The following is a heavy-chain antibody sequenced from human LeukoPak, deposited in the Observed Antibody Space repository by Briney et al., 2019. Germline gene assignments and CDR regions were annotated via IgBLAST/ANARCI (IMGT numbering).Heavy chain of an antibody. CDR2: INCNGGST. J-gene: IGHJ4*02. CDR3: ARYLILGAASASVWFFC. D-gene: IGHD1-26*01. Sequence: GGSLRLSCAASGFTFSSHDMSWVRQAPGKGLEWVSGINCNGGSTCYPYSEKGRFTISEDNDKNFLYKQMTGLRAEDTAFYYCARYLILGAASASVWFFCWGQGT. CDR1: GFTFSSHD. V-gene: IGHV3-20*04.